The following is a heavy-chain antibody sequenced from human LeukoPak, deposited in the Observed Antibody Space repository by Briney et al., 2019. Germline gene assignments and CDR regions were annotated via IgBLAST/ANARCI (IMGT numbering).Heavy chain of an antibody. Sequence: GGSLRLSCAASGFTFSSCAMHWVRQAPGKGLEWVAFIHYDGSNNYYADSVKGRFTISRDNSKNTLYLQMNTLRADDTAVYYCAKDHGSSDWYYFDYWGQGTLVTVSS. D-gene: IGHD6-13*01. J-gene: IGHJ4*02. CDR2: IHYDGSNN. V-gene: IGHV3-30*02. CDR3: AKDHGSSDWYYFDY. CDR1: GFTFSSCA.